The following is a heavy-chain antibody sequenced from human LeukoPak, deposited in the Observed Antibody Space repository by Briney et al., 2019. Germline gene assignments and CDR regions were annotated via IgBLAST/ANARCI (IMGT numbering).Heavy chain of an antibody. CDR1: GFTFNSAW. D-gene: IGHD3-10*01. CDR3: AADLASPPAYGFEY. Sequence: PGGSLRIFCAASGFTFNSAWMSWVRQAPGKGLEWICCIKSKIDGGTTAYAAPVQGRFTISRDEYTSKLYLQMNSLKAEDTVVYFYAADLASPPAYGFEYWGQGILVSVSS. J-gene: IGHJ4*02. CDR2: IKSKIDGGTT. V-gene: IGHV3-15*01.